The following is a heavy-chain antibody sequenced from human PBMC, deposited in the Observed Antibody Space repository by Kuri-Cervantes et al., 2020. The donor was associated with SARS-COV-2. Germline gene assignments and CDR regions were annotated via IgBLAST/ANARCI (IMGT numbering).Heavy chain of an antibody. CDR2: IYYSGST. V-gene: IGHV4-31*11. D-gene: IGHD3-3*01. Sequence: LRLSCAVYGGSFSGYYWSWIRQHPGRGLEWIGYIYYSGSTYYNPSLKSRVTISVDTSKNQFSLKLSSVTAADTAVYYCARAGVGDFWSGYYGMDVWGQGTTVTVSS. CDR1: GGSFSGYY. CDR3: ARAGVGDFWSGYYGMDV. J-gene: IGHJ6*02.